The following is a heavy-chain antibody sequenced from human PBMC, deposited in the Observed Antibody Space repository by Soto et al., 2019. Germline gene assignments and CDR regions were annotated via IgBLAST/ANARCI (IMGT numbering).Heavy chain of an antibody. CDR1: GFTFNNYA. CDR3: AKGRGGSGSLTPRVDF. Sequence: EVQLLESGGGLVQPGGSLRLSCAASGFTFNNYAMTWVRQAPGKGLEWVSAISGGGDTTSYADPVKGRFTVSRDGSKNRRHLQMSSLRAADTALYYCAKGRGGSGSLTPRVDFWGQGTLVTVSS. CDR2: ISGGGDTT. D-gene: IGHD3-10*01. V-gene: IGHV3-23*01. J-gene: IGHJ4*02.